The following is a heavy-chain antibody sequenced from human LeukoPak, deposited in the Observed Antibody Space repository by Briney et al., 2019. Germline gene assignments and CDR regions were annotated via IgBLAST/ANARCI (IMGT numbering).Heavy chain of an antibody. J-gene: IGHJ4*02. CDR2: IKRDGTT. CDR1: GFTVGTYY. CDR3: VRSPDGSSYGDN. D-gene: IGHD3-10*01. V-gene: IGHV3-74*01. Sequence: GGSLRLSCAASGFTVGTYYMYWVRQAPGTGPLWVSRIKRDGTTSYADSVMGRFTISRDDAKNTLSLHMNSLRAEETGVYYCVRSPDGSSYGDNWGQGALVTVSS.